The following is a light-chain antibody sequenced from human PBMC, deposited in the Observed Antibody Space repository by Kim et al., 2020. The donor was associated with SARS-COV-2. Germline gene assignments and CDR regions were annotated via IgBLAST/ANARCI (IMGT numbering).Light chain of an antibody. Sequence: GVTITCTGSSSNLGANYNVHWYQHLPGTAPSLLIYDDDNRPSGVPGRFSGSKSGTSASLAIIGLRTEDEGDYYCQSYDNSLSNYVFGTGTKVTVL. CDR2: DDD. CDR3: QSYDNSLSNYV. CDR1: SSNLGANYN. J-gene: IGLJ1*01. V-gene: IGLV1-40*01.